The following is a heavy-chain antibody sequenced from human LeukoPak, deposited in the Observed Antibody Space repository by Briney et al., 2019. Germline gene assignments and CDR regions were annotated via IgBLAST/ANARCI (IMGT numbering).Heavy chain of an antibody. V-gene: IGHV1-8*01. J-gene: IGHJ6*03. D-gene: IGHD3-10*01. CDR1: GYTFTSYD. CDR3: ARGANYYGSGSYYNHYYYYYYMDV. Sequence: ASVKVSCKASGYTFTSYDINWVRQATGQGLEWVGWMNPNSGNTGYAQKFQGRVTMTRNTSISTAYMELSSLRSEDTAVYYCARGANYYGSGSYYNHYYYYYYMDVWGKGTTVTISS. CDR2: MNPNSGNT.